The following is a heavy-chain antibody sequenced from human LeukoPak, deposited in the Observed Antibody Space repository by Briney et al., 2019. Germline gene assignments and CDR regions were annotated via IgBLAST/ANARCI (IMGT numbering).Heavy chain of an antibody. CDR1: GGTFSSYA. D-gene: IGHD6-19*01. Sequence: GASVTVSCKASGGTFSSYAISEVRQAPAQGLEWMGGIIPIFGTANYAQKFQGRVTITADESTSTAYMELSSLRSEDTAVYYCASSSYSSGWYLFDYWGQGTLVTVSS. V-gene: IGHV1-69*13. CDR2: IIPIFGTA. CDR3: ASSSYSSGWYLFDY. J-gene: IGHJ4*02.